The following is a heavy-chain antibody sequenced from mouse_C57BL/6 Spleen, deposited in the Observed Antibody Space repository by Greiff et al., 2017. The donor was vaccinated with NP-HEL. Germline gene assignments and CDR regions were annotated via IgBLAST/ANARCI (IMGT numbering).Heavy chain of an antibody. CDR2: ISSGSSTI. CDR3: ARPYYGSSYHWYFDV. J-gene: IGHJ1*03. CDR1: GFTFSDYG. V-gene: IGHV5-17*01. D-gene: IGHD1-1*01. Sequence: DVKLVESGGGLVKPGGSLKLSCAASGFTFSDYGMHWVRQAPEKGLEWVAYISSGSSTIYYADTVKGRFTISRDNAKNTLFLQMTSLRSEDTAMYYCARPYYGSSYHWYFDVWGTGTTVTVSS.